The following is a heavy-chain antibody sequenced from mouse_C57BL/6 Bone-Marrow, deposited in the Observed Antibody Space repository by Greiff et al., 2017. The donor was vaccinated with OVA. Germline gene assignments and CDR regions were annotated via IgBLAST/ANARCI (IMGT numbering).Heavy chain of an antibody. Sequence: VQLQQPGAELVRPGTSVKLSCKASGYTFTSYWMHWVKQRPGQGLEWIGVIDPSDSYTNYNQKFKGKATLTVDTSSSTAYMQLSSLTSEDSAVYYGARKVAGWYWYFDVWGTGTTVTVSS. CDR3: ARKVAGWYWYFDV. J-gene: IGHJ1*03. V-gene: IGHV1-59*01. CDR1: GYTFTSYW. D-gene: IGHD1-1*01. CDR2: IDPSDSYT.